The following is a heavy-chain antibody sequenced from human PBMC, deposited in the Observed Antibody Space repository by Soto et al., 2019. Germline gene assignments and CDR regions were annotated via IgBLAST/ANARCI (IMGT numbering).Heavy chain of an antibody. V-gene: IGHV4-59*01. D-gene: IGHD2-2*01. CDR1: GVSISDYY. CDR3: ARDFGRHCSSTSCDPFYFDY. J-gene: IGHJ4*02. Sequence: QVQLQESGPGLVKPSETLSLTCTVSGVSISDYYWSWIRQPPGKGLEWIGYIHYSGSTDYNPSLKSRVTISVDTSKNQFSLELTSVTATDTAVYYCARDFGRHCSSTSCDPFYFDYWGQGTLVTVSS. CDR2: IHYSGST.